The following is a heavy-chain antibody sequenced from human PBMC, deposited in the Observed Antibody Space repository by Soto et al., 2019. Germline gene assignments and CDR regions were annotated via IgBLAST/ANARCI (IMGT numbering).Heavy chain of an antibody. CDR2: IIPIFRTA. J-gene: IGHJ6*02. Sequence: QVQLVQSGAEVKKPGSSVKVSCKASGGTFGSYAISWVRQAPGQGLEWMGGIIPIFRTADYGQKFQGRVTITADESTSTAYMELMSRRSEDTAVYYCATGENQRDHFGIDVWCQGDMVTVSS. CDR1: GGTFGSYA. CDR3: ATGENQRDHFGIDV. V-gene: IGHV1-69*12. D-gene: IGHD1-26*01.